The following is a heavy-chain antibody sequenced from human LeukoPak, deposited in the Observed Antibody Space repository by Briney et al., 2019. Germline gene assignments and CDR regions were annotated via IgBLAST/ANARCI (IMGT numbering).Heavy chain of an antibody. Sequence: GGSLRLSCAASTFTFSTFWMTWVRQAPGKGLEWVANIKEDGSEKYYVDSVKGRFTISRDNAKNSLFLQMNSLRAEDTAVYYCARAGLMVRGVKVRFDPWGQGTLVTVSS. CDR2: IKEDGSEK. D-gene: IGHD3-10*01. J-gene: IGHJ5*02. V-gene: IGHV3-7*01. CDR3: ARAGLMVRGVKVRFDP. CDR1: TFTFSTFW.